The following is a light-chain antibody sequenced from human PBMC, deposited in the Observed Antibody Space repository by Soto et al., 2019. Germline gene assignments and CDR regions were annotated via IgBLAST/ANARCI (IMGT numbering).Light chain of an antibody. CDR3: QHGHNLPLT. J-gene: IGKJ2*01. CDR2: GAS. CDR1: QSINSE. Sequence: EIVMTQSPATLSLSPGERAALSCRSSQSINSELAWYQQKPGQPPRLLIYGASTRAAGVPARFTGSESGSEFTLTISALQSEEFAVYYCQHGHNLPLTFGKGTRLEV. V-gene: IGKV3-15*01.